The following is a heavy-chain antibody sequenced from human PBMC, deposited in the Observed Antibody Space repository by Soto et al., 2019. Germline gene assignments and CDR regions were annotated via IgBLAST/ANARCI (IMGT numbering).Heavy chain of an antibody. Sequence: GGSLRLSCAASGFTFSSYAVSWVRQAPGKGLEWVSAISGSGGSTYYADSVKGRFTISRGNSKNTLYLQMNSLRAEDTAVYYCAKRDPDSSGWYFFDYWGQGTLVTVSS. V-gene: IGHV3-23*01. D-gene: IGHD6-19*01. J-gene: IGHJ4*02. CDR3: AKRDPDSSGWYFFDY. CDR1: GFTFSSYA. CDR2: ISGSGGST.